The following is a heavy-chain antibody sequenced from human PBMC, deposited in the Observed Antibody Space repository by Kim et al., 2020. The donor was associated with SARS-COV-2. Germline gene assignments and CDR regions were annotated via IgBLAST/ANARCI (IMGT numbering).Heavy chain of an antibody. CDR3: TRGIRWEQQSDFDY. CDR1: GFTFTNAW. CDR2: IKSKSDGETP. D-gene: IGHD1-26*01. Sequence: GGSLRLSCAASGFTFTNAWMSWVRQAPGKGLEWVGRIKSKSDGETPDYAAPVKGRFTISRHDSNNTLYLQMNSLTTEDTAVYYCTRGIRWEQQSDFDYWGQGTLVTVSS. J-gene: IGHJ4*02. V-gene: IGHV3-15*01.